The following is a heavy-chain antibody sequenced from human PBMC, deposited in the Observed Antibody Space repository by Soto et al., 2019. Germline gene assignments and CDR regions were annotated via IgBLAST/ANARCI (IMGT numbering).Heavy chain of an antibody. CDR2: ISYDGSNK. D-gene: IGHD3-10*01. CDR1: GFTFSSYG. J-gene: IGHJ5*02. V-gene: IGHV3-30*18. Sequence: PGGSLRLSCAASGFTFSSYGMHWVRQAPGKGLEWVAVISYDGSNKYYADSVKGRFTISRDNSKNTLYLQMNSLRAEDTAVYYCAKDEIYGSGSAPPFRFDPWGQGTLVTVSS. CDR3: AKDEIYGSGSAPPFRFDP.